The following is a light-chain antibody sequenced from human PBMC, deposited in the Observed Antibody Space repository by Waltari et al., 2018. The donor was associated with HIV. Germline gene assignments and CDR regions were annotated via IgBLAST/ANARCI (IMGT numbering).Light chain of an antibody. CDR3: QQYYHTLWT. CDR2: WAS. J-gene: IGKJ1*01. V-gene: IGKV4-1*01. CDR1: QSLLYSTKNQTF. Sequence: DIVMTQSPDSLAVSLGERATINCKSSQSLLYSTKNQTFLAWYQQKPRQTPKLLIYWASVRGSGVPDRFSASGSETDFTLTINSLQAEDVALYYCQQYYHTLWTFGRGTKVEIK.